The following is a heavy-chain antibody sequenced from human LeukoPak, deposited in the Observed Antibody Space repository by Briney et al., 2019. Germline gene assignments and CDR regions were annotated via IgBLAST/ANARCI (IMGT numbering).Heavy chain of an antibody. J-gene: IGHJ4*02. CDR2: IWYDGSNK. V-gene: IGHV3-33*06. D-gene: IGHD3-22*01. Sequence: GGSLRLSCAASGFTFSSYAMSWVRQAPGKGLDWVAVIWYDGSNKYYADSVKGRFTISRDNSKNTLYLQMNSLRAEDTAVYYCAKGDANYYDSSGYMIDYWGQGTLVTVSS. CDR3: AKGDANYYDSSGYMIDY. CDR1: GFTFSSYA.